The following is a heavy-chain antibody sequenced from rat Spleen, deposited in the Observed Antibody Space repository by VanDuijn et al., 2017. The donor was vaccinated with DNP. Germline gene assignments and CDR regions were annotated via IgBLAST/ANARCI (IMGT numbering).Heavy chain of an antibody. Sequence: EVQLVESGGGLVQPGRSRTLSCAVSGFTFSTYYMAWIRQVPGKGLEWLGAITGSGGGIYYSGSVKGRFTISRDNAKSTLYLQMDSLRSEDTATYYCARPPYYYSGEGYFDYWGQGVMVTVSS. CDR2: ITGSGGGI. CDR3: ARPPYYYSGEGYFDY. V-gene: IGHV5S23*01. CDR1: GFTFSTYY. J-gene: IGHJ2*01. D-gene: IGHD1-1*01.